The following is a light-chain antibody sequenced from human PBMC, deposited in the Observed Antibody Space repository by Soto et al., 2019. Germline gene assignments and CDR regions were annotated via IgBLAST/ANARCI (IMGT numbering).Light chain of an antibody. Sequence: EIVMTQSPATLSVSPGERATLSCRASQSVGSDLAWYQQKPGQAPRLLIYDTSSRATGIPDRFSGSGSGTDFTLTISRLEPEDFAVYYCQQYGSSPYTFGQGTKLEIK. CDR2: DTS. CDR1: QSVGSD. J-gene: IGKJ2*01. V-gene: IGKV3-20*01. CDR3: QQYGSSPYT.